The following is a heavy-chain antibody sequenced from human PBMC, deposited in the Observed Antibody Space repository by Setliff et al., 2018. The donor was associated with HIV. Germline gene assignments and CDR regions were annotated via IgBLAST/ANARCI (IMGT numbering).Heavy chain of an antibody. CDR2: IGGHGSII. Sequence: SLRLSCEASGFSFSTYSVNWIRQAPGKGLEWISFIGGHGSIIHYADSVKGRFTISRDNTRSSLFLHMDSLTAEDTAVYYCARYSSSWYDPKPDYWGQGTLVTVSS. D-gene: IGHD6-13*01. V-gene: IGHV3-48*04. J-gene: IGHJ4*02. CDR1: GFSFSTYS. CDR3: ARYSSSWYDPKPDY.